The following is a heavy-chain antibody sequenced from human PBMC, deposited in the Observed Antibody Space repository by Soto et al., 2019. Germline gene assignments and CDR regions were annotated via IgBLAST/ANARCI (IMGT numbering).Heavy chain of an antibody. V-gene: IGHV4-34*01. CDR1: GGSFSGYY. CDR2: INHSGST. CDR3: ARPRSSIAAGGALDI. Sequence: PSETLSLTCAVYGGSFSGYYWSWIRQPPGKGLEWIGEINHSGSTNYNPSLKSRVTISVDTSKNQFSLKLSSVTAADTAVYYCARPRSSIAAGGALDIWGQGTMVTVSS. J-gene: IGHJ3*02. D-gene: IGHD6-6*01.